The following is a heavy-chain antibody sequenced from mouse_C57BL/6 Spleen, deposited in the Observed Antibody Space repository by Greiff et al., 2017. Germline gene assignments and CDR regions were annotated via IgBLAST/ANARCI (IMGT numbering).Heavy chain of an antibody. D-gene: IGHD3-2*02. J-gene: IGHJ2*01. V-gene: IGHV5-4*01. Sequence: EVKVVESGGGLVKPGGSLKLSCAASGFTFSSYAMSWVRQTPEKRLEWVATISDGGSYTYYPDNVKGRFTISRDNAKNNLYLQMSHLKSEDTAMYYCAREADSSGYEAYFDYWGQGTTLTVSS. CDR1: GFTFSSYA. CDR3: AREADSSGYEAYFDY. CDR2: ISDGGSYT.